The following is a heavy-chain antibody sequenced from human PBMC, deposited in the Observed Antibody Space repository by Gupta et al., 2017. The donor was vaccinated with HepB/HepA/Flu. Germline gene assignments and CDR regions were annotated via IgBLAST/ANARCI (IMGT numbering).Heavy chain of an antibody. D-gene: IGHD3-22*01. Sequence: EVQLVESGGGLVKPGGSLRVSCAASGFTFSSYSMNWVRQAPGKGLEWVSSTSSSSSYIYYADSVKGRFTISRDNAKNSLYLQMNSLRVEDTAVYYCARVLQNRDSSGSFGYDYYGMDVWGQGTTVTVSS. J-gene: IGHJ6*02. V-gene: IGHV3-21*01. CDR3: ARVLQNRDSSGSFGYDYYGMDV. CDR1: GFTFSSYS. CDR2: TSSSSSYI.